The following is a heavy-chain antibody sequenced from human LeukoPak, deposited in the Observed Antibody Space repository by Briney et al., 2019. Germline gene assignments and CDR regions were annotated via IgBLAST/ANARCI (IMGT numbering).Heavy chain of an antibody. J-gene: IGHJ4*02. D-gene: IGHD3-10*01. CDR1: GYSFSSYW. CDR2: IYPADSDT. Sequence: GESLKISCKDSGYSFSSYWIGWMRQMPGKGLEWMGGIYPADSDTRYSPSFQGQVTISADKSISTAYLQWSSLRASDTAVYYCAKGDGEFAHWGQGTLVTVSS. CDR3: AKGDGEFAH. V-gene: IGHV5-51*01.